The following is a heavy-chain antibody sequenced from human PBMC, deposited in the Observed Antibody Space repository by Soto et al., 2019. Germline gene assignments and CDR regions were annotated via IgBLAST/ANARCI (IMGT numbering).Heavy chain of an antibody. D-gene: IGHD3-3*01. Sequence: GGSLRLSCAASGFTFTNSAMSWVRQAPGKGLEWVSAISGSAFGGDTYYLDSVKGRFTISRDNAKNSLYLQMNSLRAEDTAVYYCARDLRRSIFGVVIIRNYYYYYMDVWGKGTTVTVSS. CDR1: GFTFTNSA. V-gene: IGHV3-23*01. J-gene: IGHJ6*03. CDR3: ARDLRRSIFGVVIIRNYYYYYMDV. CDR2: ISGSAFGGDT.